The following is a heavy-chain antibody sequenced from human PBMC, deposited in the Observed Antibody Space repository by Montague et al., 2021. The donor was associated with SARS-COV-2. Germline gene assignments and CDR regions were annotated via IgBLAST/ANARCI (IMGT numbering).Heavy chain of an antibody. CDR1: GGSISSDY. J-gene: IGHJ4*02. CDR2: IYYSGST. CDR3: ARDGFYYDRSGPSNFDY. Sequence: SETLSLTCTVSGGSISSDYWTWIRQPPGKALEWIGSIYYSGSTYYNPSLKSRVTMSVDTSENQFSLKLSSVTAADTAVYYCARDGFYYDRSGPSNFDYWGQGTLGTGAS. D-gene: IGHD3-22*01. V-gene: IGHV4-39*07.